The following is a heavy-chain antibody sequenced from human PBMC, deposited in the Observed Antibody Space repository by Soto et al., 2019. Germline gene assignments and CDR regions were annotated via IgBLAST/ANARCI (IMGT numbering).Heavy chain of an antibody. V-gene: IGHV4-34*01. CDR2: INHSGST. CDR1: GGSFSGYY. Sequence: SETLSLTCSVYGGSFSGYYWTWIRQPPGTGLEWIGEINHSGSTHYNPSLKSRLTVSVDTSKNQFSLKLSSVTAADTAVYYCARETYGDYVGYFDPWGQGTLVTVSS. D-gene: IGHD4-17*01. J-gene: IGHJ5*02. CDR3: ARETYGDYVGYFDP.